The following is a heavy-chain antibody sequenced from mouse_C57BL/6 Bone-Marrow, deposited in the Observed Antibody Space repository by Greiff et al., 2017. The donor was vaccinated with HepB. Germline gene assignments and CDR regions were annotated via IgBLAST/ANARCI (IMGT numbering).Heavy chain of an antibody. Sequence: EVQRVESGAELVRPGASVKLSCTASGFNIKDYYMHWVKQRPEQGLEWIGRIDPEDGDTEYAPKFQGKATMTADTSSNTAYLQLSSLTSEDTAVYYYTTRYYGSSFWYFDVWGTGTTVTVSS. CDR3: TTRYYGSSFWYFDV. D-gene: IGHD1-1*01. J-gene: IGHJ1*03. CDR1: GFNIKDYY. V-gene: IGHV14-1*01. CDR2: IDPEDGDT.